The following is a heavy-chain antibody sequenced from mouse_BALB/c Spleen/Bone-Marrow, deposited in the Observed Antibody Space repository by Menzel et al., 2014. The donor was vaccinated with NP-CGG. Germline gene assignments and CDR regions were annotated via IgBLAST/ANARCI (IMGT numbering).Heavy chain of an antibody. CDR2: IDPANGNT. V-gene: IGHV14-3*02. Sequence: VQLKQSGAELVKPGAPVKLSCTASGFNIKDTYMHWVKQRPEQGLEWIGWIDPANGNTKYDPNFQGKATITADTSSNTAYLQHSSLTSEDTAVYYCARDYDYFFDYWGQGTTLTVSS. D-gene: IGHD2-4*01. J-gene: IGHJ2*01. CDR3: ARDYDYFFDY. CDR1: GFNIKDTY.